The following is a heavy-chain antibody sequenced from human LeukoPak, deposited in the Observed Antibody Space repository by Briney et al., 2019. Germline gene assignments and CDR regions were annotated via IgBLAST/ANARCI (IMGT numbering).Heavy chain of an antibody. CDR2: IYFSGST. D-gene: IGHD6-19*01. Sequence: PSETLSLTCTVSGGSISSYYWSWIRQPPGKGLEWIGYIYFSGSTSYNPSLKSRVTISVDTSKNQFSLKLSSVTAADTAVYYCARSPPRYSSGWPYNWFDPWGQGTLVTVST. CDR3: ARSPPRYSSGWPYNWFDP. J-gene: IGHJ5*02. CDR1: GGSISSYY. V-gene: IGHV4-59*08.